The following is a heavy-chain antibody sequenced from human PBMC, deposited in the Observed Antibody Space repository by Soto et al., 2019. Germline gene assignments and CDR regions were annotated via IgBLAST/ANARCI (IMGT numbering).Heavy chain of an antibody. CDR2: IYYSGST. V-gene: IGHV4-39*01. J-gene: IGHJ6*02. Sequence: LSLTCTVSGGSISSSSYYWGWIRQPPGKGLEWIGSIYYSGSTYYNPSLKSRVTISVDTSKNQFSLKLSSVTAADTAVYYCARLGDLMRCYYYDGMDVWGQGTMVNVFS. CDR1: GGSISSSSYY. CDR3: ARLGDLMRCYYYDGMDV.